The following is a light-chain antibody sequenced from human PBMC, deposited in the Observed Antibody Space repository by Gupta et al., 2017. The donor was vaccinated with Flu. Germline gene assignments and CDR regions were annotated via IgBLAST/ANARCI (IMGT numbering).Light chain of an antibody. CDR1: SSNIEANYD. Sequence: QSVLTQPPSVSGAPGQRVTISCTGSSSNIEANYDVHWYQQFPGTAPKLLIYSDNNRPSGVPDRFSGSKSGTSASLAITGLQAEDEADYYCQSYDSSLRGVVFGGGTKLTVL. J-gene: IGLJ2*01. V-gene: IGLV1-40*01. CDR2: SDN. CDR3: QSYDSSLRGVV.